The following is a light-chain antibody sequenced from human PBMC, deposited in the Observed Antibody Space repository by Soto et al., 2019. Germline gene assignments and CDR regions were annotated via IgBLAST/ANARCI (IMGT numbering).Light chain of an antibody. V-gene: IGKV3-20*01. J-gene: IGKJ4*01. Sequence: EIVLTQSPGTLSLSPGERATLSCRASQSVSSSYLAWYQQKPGQATRLLIYGASSRDTGIPDRVSGSGSGTDVTLTISRLEPQDFAVYYCQQYGSSPLTFGGGTKVDIK. CDR1: QSVSSSY. CDR3: QQYGSSPLT. CDR2: GAS.